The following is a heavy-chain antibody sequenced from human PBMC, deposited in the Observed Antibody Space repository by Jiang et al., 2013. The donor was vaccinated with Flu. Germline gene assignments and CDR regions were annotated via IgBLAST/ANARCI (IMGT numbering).Heavy chain of an antibody. Sequence: GAEVKKPGSSVKVSCKASGGTFSSYAISWVRQAPGQGLEWMGRIIPILGIANYAQKFQGRVTITADKSTSTAYMELSSLRSEDTAVYYCARAPGVTASYWYFDLWGRGTRGHCLL. CDR2: IIPILGIA. J-gene: IGHJ2*01. CDR1: GGTFSSYA. CDR3: ARAPGVTASYWYFDL. V-gene: IGHV1-69*04. D-gene: IGHD2-21*02.